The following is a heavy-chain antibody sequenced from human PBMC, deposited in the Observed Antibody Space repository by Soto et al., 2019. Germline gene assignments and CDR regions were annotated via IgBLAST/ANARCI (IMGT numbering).Heavy chain of an antibody. Sequence: PGGSLTLSCAASGFSFRNYTMSWVRQAPGKGLEWISTLTGSSSNIYYASSVKGRFAISRDNSRNTLYLQMNSLTAEDTAVYYCANGRATYGLLTHDYWGQGTLVTVSS. CDR1: GFSFRNYT. CDR2: LTGSSSNI. CDR3: ANGRATYGLLTHDY. V-gene: IGHV3-23*01. D-gene: IGHD3-10*01. J-gene: IGHJ4*02.